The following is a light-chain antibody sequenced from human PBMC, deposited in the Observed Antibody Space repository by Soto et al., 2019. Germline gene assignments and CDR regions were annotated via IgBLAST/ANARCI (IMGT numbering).Light chain of an antibody. Sequence: EVVITHSPATLSVSPGEISXLXFXXIESVSRNLAWYQQKPGQAPRLPIYDASTRATGIPDRFSGGGSGTEFTLTISSLQSEDFAVYYCQQYNNWPPMYTFGQGTKVDIK. CDR3: QQYNNWPPMYT. J-gene: IGKJ2*01. CDR1: ESVSRN. CDR2: DAS. V-gene: IGKV3-15*01.